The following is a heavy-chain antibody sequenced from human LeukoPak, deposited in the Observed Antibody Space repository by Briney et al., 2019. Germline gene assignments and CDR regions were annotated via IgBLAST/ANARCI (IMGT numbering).Heavy chain of an antibody. CDR1: GGSISSYY. D-gene: IGHD5-18*01. CDR2: IYYSGST. V-gene: IGHV4-59*01. J-gene: IGHJ4*02. Sequence: SETLPLTCTVSGGSISSYYWSWIRQPPGKGLEWIGYIYYSGSTNYNPSLKSRNTISTDSSKYQCSLKLSSVTAADTAVYYWAKGKQGYGYWVYWGQGTLVTVSS. CDR3: AKGKQGYGYWVY.